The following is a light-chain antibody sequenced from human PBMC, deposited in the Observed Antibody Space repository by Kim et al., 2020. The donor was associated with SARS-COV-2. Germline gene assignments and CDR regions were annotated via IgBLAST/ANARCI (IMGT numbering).Light chain of an antibody. J-gene: IGKJ3*01. V-gene: IGKV1-5*01. CDR2: GAS. CDR3: QQFNTYSFT. CDR1: QSVGGW. Sequence: DIQMTQSPSTLSAYVGDRVIITCRASQSVGGWLAWYQHKPGKAPKLLIHGASTLESGVPSRFSGSGSGTEFTLTISSLQPDDFATYYCQQFNTYSFTFGPGTKVDI.